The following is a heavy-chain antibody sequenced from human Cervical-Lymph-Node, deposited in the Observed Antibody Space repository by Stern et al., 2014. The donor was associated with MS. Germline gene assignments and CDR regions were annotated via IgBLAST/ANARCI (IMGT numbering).Heavy chain of an antibody. J-gene: IGHJ4*02. Sequence: VQLVESGAEVKKPGSSGKVSCKASGGTFSNDVINWVRQAPGQGLDWMGGVIPTFGTTKYAQRFQGRSKITADESMSTAYMELSSLRSEDTALYYCATTFRWGQGTLITVSS. V-gene: IGHV1-69*01. CDR1: GGTFSNDV. CDR3: ATTFR. D-gene: IGHD3-16*01. CDR2: VIPTFGTT.